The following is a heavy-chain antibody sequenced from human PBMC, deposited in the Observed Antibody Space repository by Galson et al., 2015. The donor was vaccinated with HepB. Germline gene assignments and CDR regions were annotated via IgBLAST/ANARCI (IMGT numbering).Heavy chain of an antibody. D-gene: IGHD4-23*01. V-gene: IGHV3-23*01. J-gene: IGHJ4*02. Sequence: SLRLSCAASGFTFSSFGMTWVRQAPGKGLDWVSSISYGGGNIYYADSVKGRFTISRDNSKNTLYLQMNSLRVEDTAIYYCAKGGRGNSRVGDSWGQGTLVTVSS. CDR3: AKGGRGNSRVGDS. CDR1: GFTFSSFG. CDR2: ISYGGGNI.